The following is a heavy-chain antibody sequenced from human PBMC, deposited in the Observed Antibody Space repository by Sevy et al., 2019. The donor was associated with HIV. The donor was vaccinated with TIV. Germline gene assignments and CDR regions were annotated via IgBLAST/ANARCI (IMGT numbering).Heavy chain of an antibody. CDR3: AREGVGVWGYYYYYMDV. V-gene: IGHV1-2*02. Sequence: ASVKVSCKASGYTFTSFDINWVRQAPGQGLEWMGWIKSNSGGTSYAQKFQGRVTLTRDTSISTAYMELSRLRSDDTAVYYCAREGVGVWGYYYYYMDVWGKGTTVTVSS. CDR2: IKSNSGGT. CDR1: GYTFTSFD. D-gene: IGHD1-26*01. J-gene: IGHJ6*03.